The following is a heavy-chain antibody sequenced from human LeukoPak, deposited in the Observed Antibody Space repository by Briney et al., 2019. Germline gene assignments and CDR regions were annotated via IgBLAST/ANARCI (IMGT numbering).Heavy chain of an antibody. D-gene: IGHD3-22*01. CDR3: AKDRYYYDSSGYPAY. CDR2: ISYDGSNK. V-gene: IGHV3-30*18. Sequence: PGGSLRLSCAASGFTFSSFGMHWVRQAPGKGLEWVAVISYDGSNKYYADSVKGRFTISRDNSKNTLYLQMNSLRAKDTAVYYCAKDRYYYDSSGYPAYWGQGTLVTVSS. J-gene: IGHJ4*02. CDR1: GFTFSSFG.